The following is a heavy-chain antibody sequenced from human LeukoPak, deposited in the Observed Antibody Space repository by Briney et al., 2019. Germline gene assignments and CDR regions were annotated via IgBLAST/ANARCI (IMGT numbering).Heavy chain of an antibody. CDR1: GGSISSYY. D-gene: IGHD4-23*01. CDR2: IYYSGST. V-gene: IGHV4-59*01. Sequence: SETLSLTCTVSGGSISSYYWSWIRQPPGKGLEWVGYIYYSGSTNYNPSFKSRVTISVDTYKKQFSLKLSSVTAADTAVYYCARGLYGGNYYYYYYMDVWGKRTTVTVSS. J-gene: IGHJ6*03. CDR3: ARGLYGGNYYYYYYMDV.